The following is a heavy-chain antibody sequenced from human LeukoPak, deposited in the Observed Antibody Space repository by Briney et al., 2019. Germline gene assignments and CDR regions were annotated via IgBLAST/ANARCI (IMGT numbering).Heavy chain of an antibody. CDR3: ASPYYYGSGSYSFDY. D-gene: IGHD3-10*01. V-gene: IGHV4-59*08. CDR2: IYYSGST. J-gene: IGHJ4*02. Sequence: SETLSLTCTVSGGSISSYYWSWIRQPPGKGLEWIGYIYYSGSTNYNPSLKSRVTISVDTSKNQFSLKLRSVTAADTAVYYCASPYYYGSGSYSFDYWGQGTLVTVSS. CDR1: GGSISSYY.